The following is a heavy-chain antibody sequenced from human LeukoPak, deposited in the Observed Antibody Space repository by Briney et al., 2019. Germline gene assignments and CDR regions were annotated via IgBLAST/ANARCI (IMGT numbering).Heavy chain of an antibody. V-gene: IGHV4-39*07. CDR1: GGSISSSSYY. CDR3: ARGRLEYYYYYYMDV. D-gene: IGHD5-12*01. CDR2: IYYSGST. Sequence: SETLSLTRTVSGGSISSSSYYWGWIRQPPGKGLEWIGSIYYSGSTYYNPSLKSRVTISVDTSKNQFSLKLSSVTAADTAVYYCARGRLEYYYYYYMDVWGKGTTVTVSS. J-gene: IGHJ6*03.